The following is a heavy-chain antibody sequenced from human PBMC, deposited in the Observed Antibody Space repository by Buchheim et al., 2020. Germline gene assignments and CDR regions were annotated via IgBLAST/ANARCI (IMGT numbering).Heavy chain of an antibody. J-gene: IGHJ4*02. CDR3: ASSRRTRSSIAARRWDYDYVWGSYLGDY. CDR1: GFTFSSYA. CDR2: ISYDGSNK. Sequence: QVQLVESGGGVVQPGRSLRLSCAASGFTFSSYAMHWVRQAPGKGLEWVAVISYDGSNKYYADSVKGRFTISRDNSKNTLYLQMNSLRAEDTAVYYCASSRRTRSSIAARRWDYDYVWGSYLGDYWGQGTL. D-gene: IGHD3-16*02. V-gene: IGHV3-30-3*01.